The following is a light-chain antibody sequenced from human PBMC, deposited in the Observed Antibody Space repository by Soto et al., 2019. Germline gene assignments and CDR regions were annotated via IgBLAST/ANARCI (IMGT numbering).Light chain of an antibody. CDR2: GAS. CDR1: QSVRSSY. J-gene: IGKJ2*01. CDR3: QQYGSTPQT. Sequence: EIVLTQSPGTLSLSPGERATLSCRASQSVRSSYLAWFQQKPGQAPRLLIYGASSRATGIPDRFSGSESGTDSTLTISRLEPEDFAVYYCQQYGSTPQTFGQGTKLEIK. V-gene: IGKV3-20*01.